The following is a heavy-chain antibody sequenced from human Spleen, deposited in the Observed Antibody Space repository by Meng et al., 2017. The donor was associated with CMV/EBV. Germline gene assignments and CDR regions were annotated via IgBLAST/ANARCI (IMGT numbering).Heavy chain of an antibody. J-gene: IGHJ5*02. Sequence: GSLRLSCAVYGGSFSGYYWSWIRQPPGKGLEWIGEINHSGSTNYNPSLKSRVTISVDTSKNQFSLKLSSVTAADTAVYYCASLEYCSSTSCYRNWFDPWGQGTLVTVSS. CDR2: INHSGST. V-gene: IGHV4-34*01. CDR3: ASLEYCSSTSCYRNWFDP. D-gene: IGHD2-2*01. CDR1: GGSFSGYY.